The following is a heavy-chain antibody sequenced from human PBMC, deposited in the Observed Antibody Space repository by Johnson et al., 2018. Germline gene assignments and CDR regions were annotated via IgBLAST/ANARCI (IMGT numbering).Heavy chain of an antibody. Sequence: EVQLLETGGGLVKPGGSLRLSCAASGFTFSDYNMYWVRQDPGKGLEWVSLIRSSSTYIYYADAVKGLFTISRDNANKLLYLQMNSLIAEDTAVYYCARGNYGFDVWGRGTTVTVSS. CDR1: GFTFSDYN. V-gene: IGHV3-21*01. CDR3: ARGNYGFDV. CDR2: IRSSSTYI. J-gene: IGHJ6*02.